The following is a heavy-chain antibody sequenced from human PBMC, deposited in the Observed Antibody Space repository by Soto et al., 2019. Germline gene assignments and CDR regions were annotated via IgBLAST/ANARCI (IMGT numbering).Heavy chain of an antibody. CDR2: IVVGSGNT. Sequence: SVKVSCKASGFTFTSSAMQWVRQARGQRLEWIGWIVVGSGNTNYAQKFQERVTITRDMSTSTAYMELSSLRSEDTAVYYCATGRRGYSSSWCVWFDPWGQGTLVTVSS. J-gene: IGHJ5*02. D-gene: IGHD6-13*01. CDR1: GFTFTSSA. V-gene: IGHV1-58*02. CDR3: ATGRRGYSSSWCVWFDP.